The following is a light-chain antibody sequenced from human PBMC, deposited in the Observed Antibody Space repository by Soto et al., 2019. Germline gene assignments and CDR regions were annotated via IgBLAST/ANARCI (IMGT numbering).Light chain of an antibody. CDR2: GAS. CDR3: QQYGSSPPVT. Sequence: EIVLTQSPGTLSLYPGERATLSCRASQSVSNNYVAWYQQNPGQAPRLLIYGASSRATGIPDRFSGSGSGTDFTLTISRLEPEDFAVYYCQQYGSSPPVTFGGGTKVEIK. J-gene: IGKJ4*01. V-gene: IGKV3-20*01. CDR1: QSVSNNY.